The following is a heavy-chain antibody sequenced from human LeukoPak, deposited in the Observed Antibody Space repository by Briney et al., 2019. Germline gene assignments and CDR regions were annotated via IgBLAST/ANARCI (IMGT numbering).Heavy chain of an antibody. D-gene: IGHD5-18*01. V-gene: IGHV1-2*02. CDR1: GYSFTGYY. CDR2: INPKSGGT. CDR3: ARHYSYHTYLFVR. Sequence: ASVKVSCKASGYSFTGYYIHWVRQAPGQGLGWTGWINPKSGGTNYAQKFQGRVTMTRDTSISTAYMELSRLRSDDTAVYYCARHYSYHTYLFVRWGQGTLVTVSS. J-gene: IGHJ4*02.